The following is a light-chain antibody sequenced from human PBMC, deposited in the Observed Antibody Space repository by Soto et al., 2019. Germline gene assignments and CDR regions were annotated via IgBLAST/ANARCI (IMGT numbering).Light chain of an antibody. CDR2: DAS. CDR1: QSVSSY. J-gene: IGKJ5*01. CDR3: QQRSNWPPT. Sequence: IVLTQSPATLSVSPGEGAALSCRADQSVSSYLAWYQQKPGQAPRLLLYDASNRATGIPARFSGSGSGTDFTLTISSLEPEDFAVYYCQQRSNWPPTFGEGTRLEIK. V-gene: IGKV3-11*01.